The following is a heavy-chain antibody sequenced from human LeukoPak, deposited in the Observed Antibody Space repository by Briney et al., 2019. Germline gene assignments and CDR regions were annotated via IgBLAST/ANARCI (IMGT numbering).Heavy chain of an antibody. D-gene: IGHD3-22*01. Sequence: GGSLRLSCAASGFTFSSYGMHWVRQAPGKGLEWVAVIWYDGSNKYYADSVKGRFTISRDNSKNTLYLQMNSLRAEDTAVYYCARVYYDSSGLYYFDYWGQGTLVTVSS. CDR2: IWYDGSNK. V-gene: IGHV3-33*01. CDR3: ARVYYDSSGLYYFDY. J-gene: IGHJ4*02. CDR1: GFTFSSYG.